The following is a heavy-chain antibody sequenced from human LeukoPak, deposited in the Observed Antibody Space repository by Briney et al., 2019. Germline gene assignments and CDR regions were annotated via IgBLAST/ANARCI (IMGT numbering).Heavy chain of an antibody. CDR2: INHSGST. J-gene: IGHJ4*02. D-gene: IGHD3-10*01. V-gene: IGHV4-34*01. CDR3: ARHGRQLLWFGEFPFDY. Sequence: SETLSLTCAVYGGSFSGYYWSWIRQPPGKGLEWIGEINHSGSTNYNPSLKSRVTISVDTSKNQFSLKLSSVTAADTAVYYCARHGRQLLWFGEFPFDYWGQGTLVTVSS. CDR1: GGSFSGYY.